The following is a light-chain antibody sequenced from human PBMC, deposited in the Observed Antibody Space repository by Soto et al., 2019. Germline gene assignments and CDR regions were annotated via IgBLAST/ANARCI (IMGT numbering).Light chain of an antibody. Sequence: DIQMTQSPSSLSASVGDRVTITSRASQDISVYLAWYQQKPGKVPKLLIYSASTLQSGVPSRFSGSGSGTDFPLSISSLQPEDVATRFRLKFSTAPLPFGQGTRLEIK. J-gene: IGKJ5*01. V-gene: IGKV1-27*01. CDR3: LKFSTAPLP. CDR1: QDISVY. CDR2: SAS.